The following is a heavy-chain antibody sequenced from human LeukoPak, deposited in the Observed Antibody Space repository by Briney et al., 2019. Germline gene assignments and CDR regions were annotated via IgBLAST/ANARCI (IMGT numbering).Heavy chain of an antibody. Sequence: PGRSLRLSCAASGFTFSSYAMHWVRQAPGKGLEWVAVISYDGSNKYYADSVKGRFTISRDNSKNTLYLQMNSLRAEDTAVYYCARGAVAGTHWFDPWGQGTLVTVSS. J-gene: IGHJ5*02. CDR1: GFTFSSYA. D-gene: IGHD6-19*01. CDR3: ARGAVAGTHWFDP. CDR2: ISYDGSNK. V-gene: IGHV3-30-3*01.